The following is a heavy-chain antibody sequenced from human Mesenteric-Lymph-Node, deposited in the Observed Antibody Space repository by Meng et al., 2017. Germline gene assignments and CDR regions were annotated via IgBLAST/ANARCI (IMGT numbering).Heavy chain of an antibody. V-gene: IGHV3-21*01. Sequence: GESLKISCTASGFTFSANSINWVRQAPGKGLEWVSSISSDSSVIFYADSVKGRFTISRDNAKNSLYLQMNSLRAEDTALYYCARGGAGATKDDTFDIWGQGTMVTVSS. CDR2: ISSDSSVI. J-gene: IGHJ3*02. D-gene: IGHD1-26*01. CDR1: GFTFSANS. CDR3: ARGGAGATKDDTFDI.